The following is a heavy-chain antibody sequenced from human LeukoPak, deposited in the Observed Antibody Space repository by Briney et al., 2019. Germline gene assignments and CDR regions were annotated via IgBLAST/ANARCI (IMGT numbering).Heavy chain of an antibody. Sequence: GRSLRLSCAASGFTFSSYGMHWVRQAPGKGLVWVSRINTDGNITSYVDSVKGRFTISRDNAKNTLYLQMNSLRAEDTAVYYCAKQYYYSYGMDVWGQGTTVTVSS. V-gene: IGHV3-74*01. CDR1: GFTFSSYG. J-gene: IGHJ6*02. CDR2: INTDGNIT. CDR3: AKQYYYSYGMDV.